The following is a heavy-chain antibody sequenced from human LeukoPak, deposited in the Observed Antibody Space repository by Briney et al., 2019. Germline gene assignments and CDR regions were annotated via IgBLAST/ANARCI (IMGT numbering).Heavy chain of an antibody. CDR2: IKQDGSEK. CDR3: ASGYYTSGSYLAGYFDY. Sequence: GGSLRLSCAASGFAFSTYWMSWVRQAPGKGLEWVANIKQDGSEKYCVDSVKGRFSISRDNAKNSLYLQMNSLRAEDTAVYYCASGYYTSGSYLAGYFDYWGQGTLVTVSS. CDR1: GFAFSTYW. D-gene: IGHD3-10*01. J-gene: IGHJ4*02. V-gene: IGHV3-7*05.